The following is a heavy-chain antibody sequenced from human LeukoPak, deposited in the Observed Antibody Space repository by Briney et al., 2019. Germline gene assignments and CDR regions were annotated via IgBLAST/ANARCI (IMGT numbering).Heavy chain of an antibody. CDR2: IYHSGST. Sequence: PSETLSLTCTVSGYSISSGYYWGWIRQPPGKGLEWIGSIYHSGSTYYNPSLKSRVTISVDTSKNQFSLKLSSVTAADTAVYYCAGRGQGYGDYARFDYWGQGTLVTVSS. D-gene: IGHD4-17*01. CDR1: GYSISSGYY. CDR3: AGRGQGYGDYARFDY. J-gene: IGHJ4*02. V-gene: IGHV4-38-2*02.